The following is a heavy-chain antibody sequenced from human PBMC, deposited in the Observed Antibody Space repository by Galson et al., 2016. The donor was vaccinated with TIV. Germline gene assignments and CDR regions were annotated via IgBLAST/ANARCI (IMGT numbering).Heavy chain of an antibody. V-gene: IGHV1-46*04. Sequence: SVKVSCKASGYAFTSYYIHWVRQAPGQGLEWMGIINPDGGTTVYAQKLQDRVTMTRDTSTSTVYMDLSSLRSDDTAVYFCARGPGGQWLLDYWGLGTLVTVSS. D-gene: IGHD6-19*01. J-gene: IGHJ4*02. CDR2: INPDGGTT. CDR3: ARGPGGQWLLDY. CDR1: GYAFTSYY.